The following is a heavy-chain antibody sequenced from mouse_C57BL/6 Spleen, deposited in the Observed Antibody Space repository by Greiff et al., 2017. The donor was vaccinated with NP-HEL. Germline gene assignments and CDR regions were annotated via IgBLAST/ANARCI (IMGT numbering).Heavy chain of an antibody. CDR2: IDPSDSYT. CDR1: GYTFTSYW. V-gene: IGHV1-69*01. Sequence: QVQLQQPGAELVMPGASVKLSCKASGYTFTSYWMHWVKQRPGPGLEWIGEIDPSDSYTNYNQKFKGKTTLTVDKSCSTAYMQLSSLTSEDSAVDYCARRYSNFAWFAYWGQGTLVTVSA. CDR3: ARRYSNFAWFAY. J-gene: IGHJ3*01. D-gene: IGHD2-5*01.